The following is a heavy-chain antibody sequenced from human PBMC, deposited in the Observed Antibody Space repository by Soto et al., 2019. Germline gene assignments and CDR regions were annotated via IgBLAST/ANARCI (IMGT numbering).Heavy chain of an antibody. CDR2: ISSSSSYI. CDR3: ARDHAYYDFWSGYQVYYYYGMDV. J-gene: IGHJ6*02. CDR1: GFTFSSYS. V-gene: IGHV3-21*01. D-gene: IGHD3-3*01. Sequence: EVQLVESGGGLVKPGGSLRLSCAASGFTFSSYSMNWVRQAPGKGLEWVSSISSSSSYIYYADSVKGRFTIPRDNAKNSLYLQMNSLRAEDTAVYYCARDHAYYDFWSGYQVYYYYGMDVWGQGTTVTVSS.